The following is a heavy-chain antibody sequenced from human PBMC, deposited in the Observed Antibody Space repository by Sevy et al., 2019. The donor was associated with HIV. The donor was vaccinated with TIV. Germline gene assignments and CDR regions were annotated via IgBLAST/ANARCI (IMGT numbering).Heavy chain of an antibody. J-gene: IGHJ4*02. D-gene: IGHD4-17*01. V-gene: IGHV3-30*18. CDR1: RFTFSLYG. CDR2: ISKDGSNK. Sequence: GGSLRLSCAASRFTFSLYGMHWVRQAPGKGLEWVALISKDGSNKYYADSVKGRFTVSRDNSNNTLYLQLDSLGPEDTAMYYCAKSTDTVTTLDYWGPGTLVTVSS. CDR3: AKSTDTVTTLDY.